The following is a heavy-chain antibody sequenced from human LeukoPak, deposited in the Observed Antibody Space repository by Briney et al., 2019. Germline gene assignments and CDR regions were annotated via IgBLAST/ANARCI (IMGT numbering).Heavy chain of an antibody. V-gene: IGHV4-4*02. Sequence: PSETLSLTCTVSGGSISSSNWWSWVRQPPGKGLEWIGEIYHSGSTNYNPSLKSRVTISVDTSKNQFSLKLSSVTAADTAVYYCARRGYCSGGSCYPTFWFDPWGQGTLVTVSS. D-gene: IGHD2-15*01. J-gene: IGHJ5*02. CDR2: IYHSGST. CDR1: GGSISSSNW. CDR3: ARRGYCSGGSCYPTFWFDP.